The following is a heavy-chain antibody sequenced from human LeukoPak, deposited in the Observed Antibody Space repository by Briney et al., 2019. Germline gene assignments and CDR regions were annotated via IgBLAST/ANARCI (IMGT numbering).Heavy chain of an antibody. CDR2: IYPGDSDT. D-gene: IGHD4-17*01. CDR3: ARLGMTTVTTWRFGMDV. CDR1: GYSFTSYW. J-gene: IGHJ6*02. Sequence: LGESLKISCKGSGYSFTSYWIGWVRQMPGKGLEWMGIIYPGDSDTRYSPSFQGQVTISADKSISTAYLQWSSLKASDTAMYYCARLGMTTVTTWRFGMDVWGQGTTVTVSS. V-gene: IGHV5-51*01.